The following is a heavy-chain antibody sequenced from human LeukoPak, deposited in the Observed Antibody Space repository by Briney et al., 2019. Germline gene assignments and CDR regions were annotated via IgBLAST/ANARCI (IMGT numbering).Heavy chain of an antibody. CDR1: GFTFSSHT. J-gene: IGHJ4*02. D-gene: IGHD2/OR15-2a*01. CDR3: AREGISRKMDFDY. V-gene: IGHV3-23*01. Sequence: GGSLRLSCAASGFTFSSHTMSWVRQAPEKGLEWVSSITNDNYDTFYADSVKGRFTISRDESKNTLYLQMKSLRAEDTAVYYCAREGISRKMDFDYWGQGTLVTVSS. CDR2: ITNDNYDT.